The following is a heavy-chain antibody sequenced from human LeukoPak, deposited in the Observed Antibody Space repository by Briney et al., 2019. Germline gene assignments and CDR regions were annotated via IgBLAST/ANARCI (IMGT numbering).Heavy chain of an antibody. CDR1: GGSISSGGYY. CDR2: IYYSGST. V-gene: IGHV4-31*03. J-gene: IGHJ4*02. D-gene: IGHD3-10*01. CDR3: ARGDGSGSQGFDY. Sequence: SQTLSLTCTVSGGSISSGGYYWSWIRQHPGKGLEWIGYIYYSGSTYYNPSLKSRVTISVGTSKNQFSLKLSSVTAADTAVYYCARGDGSGSQGFDYWGQGTLVTVSS.